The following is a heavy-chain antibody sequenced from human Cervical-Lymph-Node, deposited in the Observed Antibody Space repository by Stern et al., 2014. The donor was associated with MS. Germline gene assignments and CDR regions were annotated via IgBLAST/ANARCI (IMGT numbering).Heavy chain of an antibody. CDR2: IYYSGNT. D-gene: IGHD6-13*01. J-gene: IGHJ6*02. CDR3: ASGYSSTWSSLGMDV. Sequence: QLQLQESGPGLVKPSATLSLTCTVSGGSISSSGFYWGWVRPPPGQGLEWIGNIYYSGNTYYNPSLKRRVNISVDTTKNQFSLKVSSVTAADTAVYFCASGYSSTWSSLGMDVWGQGTTVTVSS. V-gene: IGHV4-39*01. CDR1: GGSISSSGFY.